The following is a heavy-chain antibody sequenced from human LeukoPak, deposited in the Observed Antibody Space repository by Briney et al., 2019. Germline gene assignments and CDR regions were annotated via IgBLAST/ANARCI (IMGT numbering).Heavy chain of an antibody. Sequence: TGGSLRLSCAASGFTFSSYSMNWVRQAPGKGLEWVSYISSSSSTIYYADSVKGRFTISRDNAKNSLYLQMNSLRAEDTAVYYCARDGVVVVAATYPYYYYYMDVWGKGTTVTVSS. CDR3: ARDGVVVVAATYPYYYYYMDV. D-gene: IGHD2-15*01. CDR2: ISSSSSTI. V-gene: IGHV3-48*01. CDR1: GFTFSSYS. J-gene: IGHJ6*03.